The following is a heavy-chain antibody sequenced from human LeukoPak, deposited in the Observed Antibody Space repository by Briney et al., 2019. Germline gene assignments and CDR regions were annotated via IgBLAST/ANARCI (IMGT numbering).Heavy chain of an antibody. D-gene: IGHD3-10*01. CDR1: GGSISSGSYY. V-gene: IGHV4-61*02. Sequence: PSETLSLTCTVSGGSISSGSYYWSWIRQPAGKGLEWIGRIYTSGSTNYNPSLKSRVTISVDTSKNQFSLKLSSVTAADTAVYYCARDVPPRSQFRWGGDYYYGMDVWGQGTTVTVSS. J-gene: IGHJ6*02. CDR3: ARDVPPRSQFRWGGDYYYGMDV. CDR2: IYTSGST.